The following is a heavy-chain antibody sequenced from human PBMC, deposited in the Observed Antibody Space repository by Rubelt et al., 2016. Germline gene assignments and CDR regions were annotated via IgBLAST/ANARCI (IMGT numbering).Heavy chain of an antibody. CDR1: GFTFSNAW. D-gene: IGHD6-13*01. V-gene: IGHV3-23*04. CDR2: ISGNGGST. J-gene: IGHJ4*02. Sequence: EVQLVESGGGLVQPGGSLRLSCAASGFTFSNAWMNWVRQAPGKGLEWVSAISGNGGSTYYADSVRGRFTISRDNSRNTRYLQMNSLRAEDTAVYYCAKGHSNLDYWGQGTLVTVSS. CDR3: AKGHSNLDY.